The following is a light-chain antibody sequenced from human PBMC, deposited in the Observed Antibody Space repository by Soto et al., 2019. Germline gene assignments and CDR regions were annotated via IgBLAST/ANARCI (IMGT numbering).Light chain of an antibody. Sequence: QSALTQPASVSGSPGQSITISCAGTSSDIVGSNYVSWYQQHPGKAPKLMIYGVSNRPSGVSTRFSGSKSGNTASLTISGLQAEDEADYFCYSSRSSSTTFYVFGTGTKLTVL. V-gene: IGLV2-14*03. CDR2: GVS. CDR1: SSDIVGSNY. J-gene: IGLJ1*01. CDR3: YSSRSSSTTFYV.